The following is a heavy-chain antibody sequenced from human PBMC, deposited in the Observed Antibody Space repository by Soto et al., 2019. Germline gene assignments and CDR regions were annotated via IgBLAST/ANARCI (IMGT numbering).Heavy chain of an antibody. CDR1: GGTFSSYA. CDR3: ARVDLTNDAFDI. D-gene: IGHD4-4*01. J-gene: IGHJ3*02. V-gene: IGHV1-69*10. CDR2: IIPILGIA. Sequence: SVKVSCKASGGTFSSYAISWVRQAPGQGLEWMGGIIPILGIANYAQKFQGRVTITADKSTSTAYMELSSLRSEDTAVYYCARVDLTNDAFDIWGQGTMVTVSS.